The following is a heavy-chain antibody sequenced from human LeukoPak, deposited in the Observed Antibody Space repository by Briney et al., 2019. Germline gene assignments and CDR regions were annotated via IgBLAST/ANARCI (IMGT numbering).Heavy chain of an antibody. CDR3: AKESCSSTSCYSYFDY. CDR1: GFTFSSYA. CDR2: ISGSGGST. J-gene: IGHJ4*02. D-gene: IGHD2-2*01. Sequence: GGSLRLSCAASGFTFSSYAMSWVRQAPGKGLEWVSAISGSGGSTYYADSVKGRFTISRDNSKSTLYLQMNSLRAEDTAVYYCAKESCSSTSCYSYFDYWGQGTLVTVSS. V-gene: IGHV3-23*01.